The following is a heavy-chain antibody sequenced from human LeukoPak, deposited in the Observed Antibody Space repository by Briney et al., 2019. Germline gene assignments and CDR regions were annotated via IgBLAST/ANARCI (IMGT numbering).Heavy chain of an antibody. Sequence: PGGSLRLSCAASGFTFSSYAMHWVRQAPGKGLEWVAVISYDGSNKYYADSVKGRFTISRDNAKNSLYLQMNSLRAEDTAVYYCARCLYYYDTSGYYQYYFDYWGQGTLVTVSS. D-gene: IGHD3-22*01. CDR2: ISYDGSNK. CDR3: ARCLYYYDTSGYYQYYFDY. CDR1: GFTFSSYA. V-gene: IGHV3-30*07. J-gene: IGHJ4*02.